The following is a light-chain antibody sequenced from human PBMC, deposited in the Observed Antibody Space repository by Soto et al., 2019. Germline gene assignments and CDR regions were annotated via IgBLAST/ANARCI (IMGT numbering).Light chain of an antibody. CDR1: SSNIGAGYD. CDR2: GNS. Sequence: QSVLTQPPSVSGAPGQRVTISCTGSSSNIGAGYDVHWYQQLPGTAPKLLIYGNSNRPTGVPDRFSGSKSGTSASPAIAGLQAGGEGDYYRQSYDSRLSVVFGGGTKLTVL. CDR3: QSYDSRLSVV. J-gene: IGLJ3*02. V-gene: IGLV1-40*01.